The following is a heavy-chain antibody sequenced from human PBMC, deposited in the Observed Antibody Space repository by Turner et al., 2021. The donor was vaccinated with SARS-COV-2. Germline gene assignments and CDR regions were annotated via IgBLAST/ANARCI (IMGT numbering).Heavy chain of an antibody. D-gene: IGHD5-12*01. CDR1: GFYISTNTYY. V-gene: IGHV4-39*01. J-gene: IGHJ2*01. Sequence: LQLHESGPGLVKPSETLSLTCIASGFYISTNTYYWGWIRQPPGKGLEWIGTIYYTGSTDYNPALESRVTISIDTSKSQFSLNLKSVIAADTAVYYCARAPNFGGSGYFDLWGRGTLVTVSS. CDR3: ARAPNFGGSGYFDL. CDR2: IYYTGST.